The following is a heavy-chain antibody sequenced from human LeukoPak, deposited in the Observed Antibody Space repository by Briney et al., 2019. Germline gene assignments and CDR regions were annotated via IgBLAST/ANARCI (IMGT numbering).Heavy chain of an antibody. D-gene: IGHD4-17*01. V-gene: IGHV1-18*01. J-gene: IGHJ4*02. CDR2: ISGYNGNT. CDR3: ARDPAYGDAYYFDY. Sequence: ASVKVSCKASGYTFTSYGISWVRQVPGQRLEWMGWISGYNGNTNYAQKLQGRVTMTTDTSTSTAYMELRSLRSDDTAVYYCARDPAYGDAYYFDYWGQGTLVTVSS. CDR1: GYTFTSYG.